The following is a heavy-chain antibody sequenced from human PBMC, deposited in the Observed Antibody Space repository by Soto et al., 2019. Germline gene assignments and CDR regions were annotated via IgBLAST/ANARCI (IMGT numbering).Heavy chain of an antibody. J-gene: IGHJ6*02. CDR1: GGTFSSYA. CDR3: ASRGYSYGYLYYGMDV. CDR2: IIPIFGTA. Sequence: QVQLVQSGAEVKKPGSSVKVSCKASGGTFSSYAISWVRQAPGQGLEWMGGIIPIFGTANYAQKFQGRVTITADESTSTAYMELSSLRSEDTDVYYCASRGYSYGYLYYGMDVWGQGTTVTVSS. D-gene: IGHD5-18*01. V-gene: IGHV1-69*12.